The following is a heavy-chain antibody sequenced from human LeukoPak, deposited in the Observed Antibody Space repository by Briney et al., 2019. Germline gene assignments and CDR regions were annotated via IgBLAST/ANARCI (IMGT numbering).Heavy chain of an antibody. CDR3: ARRSAAYYDAFDI. V-gene: IGHV4-59*08. CDR2: IFNSGST. CDR1: GDSISSYY. J-gene: IGHJ3*02. D-gene: IGHD3-10*01. Sequence: SETLSLTCTVSGDSISSYYWSWIRQPPGKGLEWIGYIFNSGSTNYNPSLKSRVTISVDTSKNQFSLKLSSVTAADTAVYYCARRSAAYYDAFDIWGQGTMVTVSS.